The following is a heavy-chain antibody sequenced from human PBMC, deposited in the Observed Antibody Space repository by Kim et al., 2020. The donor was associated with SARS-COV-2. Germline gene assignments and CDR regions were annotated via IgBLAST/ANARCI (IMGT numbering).Heavy chain of an antibody. J-gene: IGHJ3*02. Sequence: YAQKFQGRVTMTRDTSISTAYMELSRLRSDDTAVYYCARVLYSYVYAFDIWGQGTMVTVSS. V-gene: IGHV1-2*02. D-gene: IGHD5-18*01. CDR3: ARVLYSYVYAFDI.